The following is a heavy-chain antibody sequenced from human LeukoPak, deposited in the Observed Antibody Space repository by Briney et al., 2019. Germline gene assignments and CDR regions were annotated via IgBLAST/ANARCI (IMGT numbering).Heavy chain of an antibody. CDR1: GYTFRDFG. CDR3: ARGPYYDSWSGAGY. CDR2: ITTYNGNT. J-gene: IGHJ4*02. V-gene: IGHV1-18*01. D-gene: IGHD3-3*01. Sequence: ASVKVSCTASGYTFRDFGISWVRQAPGQGLEWKGWITTYNGNTNYIQKLQGRVTMTTDTSTSTAYMELRSLRSDDTAVYYCARGPYYDSWSGAGYWGQGTLVTVSS.